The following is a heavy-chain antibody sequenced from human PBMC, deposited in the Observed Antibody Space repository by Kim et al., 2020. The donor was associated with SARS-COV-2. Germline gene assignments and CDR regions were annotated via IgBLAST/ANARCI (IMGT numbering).Heavy chain of an antibody. CDR1: GFRFGDYG. V-gene: IGHV3-49*04. CDR3: SRDYAMDV. Sequence: GGSLRLSCKTSGFRFGDYGMTWVRQAPGKGLEWVGFIRKKAYGGTTEYAASVKGRFAISRDDFKRIAYLQMDSLKTEDTALYFCSRDYAMDVWGQGTTVTVSS. CDR2: IRKKAYGGTT. J-gene: IGHJ6*02.